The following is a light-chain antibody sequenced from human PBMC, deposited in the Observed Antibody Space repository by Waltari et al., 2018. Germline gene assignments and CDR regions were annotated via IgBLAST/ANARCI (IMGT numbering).Light chain of an antibody. CDR3: CSYASSGTFV. Sequence: QSALTQPASVSGSPGQSITISCTGTRSDIRSYGLVYWYQHHPGKAPKVKIYEVSKRPSGVPDRFSGSRSGNTASLTISGLQAEDEADYYCCSYASSGTFVFGTGTKVTVL. CDR2: EVS. CDR1: RSDIRSYGL. V-gene: IGLV2-23*02. J-gene: IGLJ1*01.